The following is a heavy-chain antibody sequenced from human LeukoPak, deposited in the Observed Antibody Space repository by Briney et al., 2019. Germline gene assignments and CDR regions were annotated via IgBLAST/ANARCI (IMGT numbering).Heavy chain of an antibody. CDR3: ARSGNYGVNSEPFDY. J-gene: IGHJ4*02. D-gene: IGHD4-23*01. CDR1: GYMFTTYW. V-gene: IGHV5-51*01. CDR2: IFPGDSDT. Sequence: GEAPKTSCQGSGYMFTTYWVAWVRQMPGKGLEWMGIIFPGDSDTRYSPSFQGQVTTSADKSSSTAYLQRRRLKASDTAMYYCARSGNYGVNSEPFDYWGQGTLVTVSS.